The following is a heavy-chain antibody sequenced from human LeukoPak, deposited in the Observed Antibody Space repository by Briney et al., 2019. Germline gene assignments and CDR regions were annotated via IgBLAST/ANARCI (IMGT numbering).Heavy chain of an antibody. CDR2: ISSSSSYI. J-gene: IGHJ4*02. Sequence: GPLRLSCAASGFTFSGYSMNWVRQAPGKGLEWVSSISSSSSYIYYADSVKGRFTISRDNAKNSLYLQMNSLRAEDTAVYYCARDREQSLDYWGQGTLVTVSS. CDR1: GFTFSGYS. CDR3: ARDREQSLDY. D-gene: IGHD1-26*01. V-gene: IGHV3-21*01.